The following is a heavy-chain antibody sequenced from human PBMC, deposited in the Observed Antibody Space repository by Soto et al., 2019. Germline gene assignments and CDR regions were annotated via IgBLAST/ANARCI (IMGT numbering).Heavy chain of an antibody. Sequence: ASVKVSCKASGYTFTSYAMHWVRQAPGQRLEWMGWINAGNGNTKYSQKFQGRVTITRDTSASTAYMELSSLRAEDTAEYYCAKDGSYYDYVWGTYRYLFDNWGQGALVTVSS. CDR3: AKDGSYYDYVWGTYRYLFDN. CDR1: GYTFTSYA. D-gene: IGHD3-16*02. CDR2: INAGNGNT. J-gene: IGHJ4*02. V-gene: IGHV1-3*01.